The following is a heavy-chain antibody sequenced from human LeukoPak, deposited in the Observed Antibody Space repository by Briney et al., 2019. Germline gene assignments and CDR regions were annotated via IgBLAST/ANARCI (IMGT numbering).Heavy chain of an antibody. V-gene: IGHV4-4*07. D-gene: IGHD1-1*01. Sequence: SETLSLTCAVYGGSFSGYYWSWIRQPAGKGLEWIGRIYSSGGTNYNPSLRSRVTMSVDTSKNQFSLKLSSVTAADTAVYFCARDYNWTFDYWGQGTLVTVSS. CDR1: GGSFSGYY. J-gene: IGHJ4*02. CDR3: ARDYNWTFDY. CDR2: IYSSGGT.